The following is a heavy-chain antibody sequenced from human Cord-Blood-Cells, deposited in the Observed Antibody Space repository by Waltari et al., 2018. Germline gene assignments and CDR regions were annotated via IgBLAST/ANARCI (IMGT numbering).Heavy chain of an antibody. CDR3: ARDRPGYSSSWYGLFDY. J-gene: IGHJ4*02. CDR1: GGSISSYY. CDR2: IYYSGST. V-gene: IGHV4-59*01. Sequence: QVQLQESGPGLVKPSETLSLTCTVSGGSISSYYWSWIRQPPGKGLAWIGYIYYSGSTNYNPSLKSRVTISVDTSKNQFSLKLSSVTAADTAVYYCARDRPGYSSSWYGLFDYWGQGTLVTVSS. D-gene: IGHD6-13*01.